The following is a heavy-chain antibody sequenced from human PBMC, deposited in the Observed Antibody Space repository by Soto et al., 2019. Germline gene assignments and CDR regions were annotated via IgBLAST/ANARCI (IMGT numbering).Heavy chain of an antibody. J-gene: IGHJ5*02. V-gene: IGHV1-69*01. D-gene: IGHD6-13*01. Sequence: QVQLVQSGAEVKKPGSSVKVSCKASGGTFSSYAISWVRQAPGQGLEWMGGIIPIFGTANYAQKFQGRVTITADESTSTAYMELGSLRSEDTAVYYCARGGAAAAGTRNWFDPWGQGTLVTVSS. CDR2: IIPIFGTA. CDR3: ARGGAAAAGTRNWFDP. CDR1: GGTFSSYA.